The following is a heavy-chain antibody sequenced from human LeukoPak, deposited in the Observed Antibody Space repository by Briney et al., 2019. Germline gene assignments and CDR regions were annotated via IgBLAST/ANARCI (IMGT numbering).Heavy chain of an antibody. J-gene: IGHJ3*02. CDR3: ARVGSGSYFLDGFDI. V-gene: IGHV3-33*01. Sequence: PGGSLRLSCAASGFTFSSYGMHWVRQVPGKGLEWVAVIWYDGSIKYYADSVKGRFTISRDNPKNTLYLQMNSLRAEDTAVYYCARVGSGSYFLDGFDIWGQGTMVTVSS. D-gene: IGHD1-26*01. CDR1: GFTFSSYG. CDR2: IWYDGSIK.